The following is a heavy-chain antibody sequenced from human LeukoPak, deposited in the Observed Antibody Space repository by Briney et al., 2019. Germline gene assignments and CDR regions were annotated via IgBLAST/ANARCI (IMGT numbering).Heavy chain of an antibody. CDR2: INPNSGGP. Sequence: ASVKVSCKTSGYTFTARFIHWVRQAPGQGLEWMGWINPNSGGPLYAQKCQGRVTLTADTYTGTAFMELTSLTSDDTAVYYCARDLDSGDIPYWGQGTLVTVSS. D-gene: IGHD3/OR15-3a*01. CDR3: ARDLDSGDIPY. V-gene: IGHV1-2*02. CDR1: GYTFTARF. J-gene: IGHJ4*02.